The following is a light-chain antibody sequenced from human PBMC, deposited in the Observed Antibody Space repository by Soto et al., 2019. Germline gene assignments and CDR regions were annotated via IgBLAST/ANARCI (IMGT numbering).Light chain of an antibody. J-gene: IGLJ3*02. Sequence: QSVLTQPASVSGSPGQSITISCTETSSDVGYYNYVSWYQQHPGKAPKVLIYEFSNRPSGASSRFSGAKSGNTAFLTISGLQPEDEADYYCSSYTRSSSVLFGGGTKVTVL. CDR1: SSDVGYYNY. CDR2: EFS. CDR3: SSYTRSSSVL. V-gene: IGLV2-14*01.